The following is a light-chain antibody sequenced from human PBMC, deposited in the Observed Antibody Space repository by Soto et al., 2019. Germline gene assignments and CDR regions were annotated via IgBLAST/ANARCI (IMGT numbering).Light chain of an antibody. CDR2: GAS. V-gene: IGKV3-20*01. CDR3: QQYGSSPVT. J-gene: IGKJ5*01. Sequence: EVVLTQSPGTLSLSPGERATLSCRASQSVSSIYLAWYQQKPGQAPRLLIYGASSRATGIPDRFSASGSGTDFTLTISRLEPEDFAVYYCQQYGSSPVTFGQRTRLEIK. CDR1: QSVSSIY.